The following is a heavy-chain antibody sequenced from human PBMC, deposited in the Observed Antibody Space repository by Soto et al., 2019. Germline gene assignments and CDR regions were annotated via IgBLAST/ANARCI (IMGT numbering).Heavy chain of an antibody. J-gene: IGHJ4*02. V-gene: IGHV4-34*01. CDR3: ARAIAVAGTRKYFY. D-gene: IGHD6-19*01. CDR1: GGSFSGYY. CDR2: INHSGST. Sequence: QVQLQQWGAGLLKPSETLSLTCAVYGGSFSGYYWSWIRQPPGKGLEWIGEINHSGSTNYNPSLKSRVTISVDTSKNQFSQKLSSVTAADTAVYYCARAIAVAGTRKYFYWGQGTLVTVSS.